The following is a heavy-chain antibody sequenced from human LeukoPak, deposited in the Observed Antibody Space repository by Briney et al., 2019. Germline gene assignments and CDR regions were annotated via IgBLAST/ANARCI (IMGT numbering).Heavy chain of an antibody. CDR1: GGSVSSGNYY. Sequence: SETLSLTCAVSGGSVSSGNYYWSWIRQPPGKGLEWIGYIFYSGSTKYNPSLQSRVTILRDTSKNQFSLKMTSVTAADTAVYYCARDSPTTVTTYGWFDPWGQGTLVTVSS. D-gene: IGHD4-17*01. CDR2: IFYSGST. CDR3: ARDSPTTVTTYGWFDP. V-gene: IGHV4-61*01. J-gene: IGHJ5*02.